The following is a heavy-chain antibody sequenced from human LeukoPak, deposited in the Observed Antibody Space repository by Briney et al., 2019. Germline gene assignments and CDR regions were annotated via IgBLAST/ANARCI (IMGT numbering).Heavy chain of an antibody. V-gene: IGHV3-23*01. Sequence: GGSPRLSCAASGFTFSNYAMSWVSQAPGKGLEWVSAIGGGGGSTYYADSVKGLFTISTHNSKNTLYLQINSLRAEDTSLYYCAKGRSRSGPDYWGQGALVTVSS. CDR2: IGGGGGST. CDR1: GFTFSNYA. J-gene: IGHJ4*02. CDR3: AKGRSRSGPDY. D-gene: IGHD2-15*01.